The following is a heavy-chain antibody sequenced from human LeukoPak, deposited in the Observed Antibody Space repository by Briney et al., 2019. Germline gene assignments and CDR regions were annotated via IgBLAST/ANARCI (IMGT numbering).Heavy chain of an antibody. CDR1: GFTFSSYA. CDR3: AKGAVAGRAEYFQD. J-gene: IGHJ1*01. D-gene: IGHD6-19*01. Sequence: PGGSLRLSCAASGFTFSSYAMSWVRQAPGKGLEWVSAVSGSGDRTYYADSVKGRFTISRDNSKNTLYLQMNSLRAEDTAVYYCAKGAVAGRAEYFQDWGQGTLVTVSS. V-gene: IGHV3-23*01. CDR2: VSGSGDRT.